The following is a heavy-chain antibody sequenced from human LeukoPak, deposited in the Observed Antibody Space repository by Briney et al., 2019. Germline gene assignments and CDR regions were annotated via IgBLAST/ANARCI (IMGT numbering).Heavy chain of an antibody. CDR3: AKDQWFDP. V-gene: IGHV3-11*01. CDR2: ITISGSPT. CDR1: GFTFSDYY. J-gene: IGHJ5*02. Sequence: GGSLRLSCAASGFTFSDYYMSWVRQAPGKGLQWISCITISGSPTYYADSVKGRFTISRDNAGNSLYLEMDNLRAEDTAVYYCAKDQWFDPWGQGTLVTVSS.